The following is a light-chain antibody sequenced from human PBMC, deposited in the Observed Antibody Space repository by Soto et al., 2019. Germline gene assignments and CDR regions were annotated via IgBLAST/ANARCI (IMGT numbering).Light chain of an antibody. V-gene: IGKV1-12*01. Sequence: DIQMTQSPSFVSASVGDRVTITCRASQGISSWLAWYQHKPGRAPKLLIHSASILESGVPSRLSGSGSGTDFTLTISSLQPEDVATYYCQQTASFHHTFGGGTKVEIK. J-gene: IGKJ4*01. CDR3: QQTASFHHT. CDR2: SAS. CDR1: QGISSW.